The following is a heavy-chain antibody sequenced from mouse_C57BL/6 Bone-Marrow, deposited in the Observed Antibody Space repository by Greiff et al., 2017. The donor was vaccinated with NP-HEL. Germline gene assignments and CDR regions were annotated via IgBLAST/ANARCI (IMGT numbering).Heavy chain of an antibody. V-gene: IGHV1-81*01. D-gene: IGHD1-1*01. Sequence: QVQLQQSGAELARPGASVKLSCKASGYTFTSYGISWVKQRTGQGLEWIGEIYPRSGNTYYNEKFKGKATLTADKSSSTAYMELRSLTSEDSAVYFCARLGLLLRSPFAYWGQGTLVTVSA. CDR2: IYPRSGNT. CDR3: ARLGLLLRSPFAY. J-gene: IGHJ3*01. CDR1: GYTFTSYG.